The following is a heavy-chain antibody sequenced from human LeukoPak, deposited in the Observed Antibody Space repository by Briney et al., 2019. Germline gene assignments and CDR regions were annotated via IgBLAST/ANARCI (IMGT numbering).Heavy chain of an antibody. J-gene: IGHJ1*01. Sequence: PSQTLSLTCTVSGGSISSGGFYWGWVRQHPGKGLEWIVYIFYSGSTYYNPSLKSRISISVDTSKNQFSLKLTSVTAADTAVYYCARVIRGSGSEYFQHWGQGALVTVSS. V-gene: IGHV4-31*03. CDR1: GGSISSGGFY. CDR3: ARVIRGSGSEYFQH. CDR2: IFYSGST. D-gene: IGHD3-10*01.